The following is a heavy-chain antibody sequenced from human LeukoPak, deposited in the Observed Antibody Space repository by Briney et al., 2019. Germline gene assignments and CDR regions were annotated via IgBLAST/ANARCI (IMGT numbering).Heavy chain of an antibody. CDR1: GFTFSNYK. Sequence: PGGSLRLSCAASGFTFSNYKFNWVRQAPGKGLEWVSYISGGGDTTYYADSVKGRFTISRDNARNSLYLQMNSLRVEDTAVYYCARETAGCGGDCHDYWGQGTLATVSS. V-gene: IGHV3-48*03. D-gene: IGHD2-21*02. CDR2: ISGGGDTT. CDR3: ARETAGCGGDCHDY. J-gene: IGHJ4*02.